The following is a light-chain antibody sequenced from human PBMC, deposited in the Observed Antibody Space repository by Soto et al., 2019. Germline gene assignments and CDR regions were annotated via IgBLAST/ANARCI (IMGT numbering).Light chain of an antibody. CDR3: HQYNTFWT. V-gene: IGKV1-5*01. Sequence: DIQMTQSPSTLSASVGDRITITCRASQSISRWLAWYQQKPEKAPKLLIYDVFNLASGVPSRFSGSGSGTEFTLTIGSLQPDDAATYYCHQYNTFWTFGQGTKVDI. CDR2: DVF. CDR1: QSISRW. J-gene: IGKJ1*01.